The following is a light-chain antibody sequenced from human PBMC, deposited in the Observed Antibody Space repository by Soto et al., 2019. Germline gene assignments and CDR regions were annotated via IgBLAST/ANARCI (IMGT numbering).Light chain of an antibody. CDR3: SSYTSSSTDD. J-gene: IGLJ1*01. V-gene: IGLV2-14*01. CDR2: DVS. Sequence: QSALTQPAAVSGSPGQSITISCTGTSSDVGGYNYVSWYQQHPGKAPKLMIYDVSNRPSGVSNRFSGSKSGNTASLTISGLQAEDEADYYCSSYTSSSTDDFGTGTQVTVL. CDR1: SSDVGGYNY.